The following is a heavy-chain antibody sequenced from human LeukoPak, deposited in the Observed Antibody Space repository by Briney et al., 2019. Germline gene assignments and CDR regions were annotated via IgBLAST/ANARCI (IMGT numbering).Heavy chain of an antibody. CDR3: ARDQIAVLGTYYYYYGMGV. CDR2: IYHSGST. V-gene: IGHV4-30-2*01. J-gene: IGHJ6*02. Sequence: SETLSLTCAVSGGSISSGGYSWSWIRQPPGKGLEWIGYIYHSGSTYYNPSLKSRVTISVDRSKNQFSLKLSSVTAADTAVYYCARDQIAVLGTYYYYYGMGVWGQGTTVIVSS. CDR1: GGSISSGGYS. D-gene: IGHD6-19*01.